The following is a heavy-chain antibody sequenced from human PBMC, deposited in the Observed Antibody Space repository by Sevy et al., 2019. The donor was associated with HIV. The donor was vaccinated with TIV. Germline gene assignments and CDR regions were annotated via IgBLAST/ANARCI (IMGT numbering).Heavy chain of an antibody. CDR3: ARDVVTRYFDL. CDR2: ISSSSSYI. Sequence: GGSLRLSCAASGFTFSSYSMNWVRQAPGKGLEWVSSISSSSSYIYYADSVKGRFTISRDNAKNSLYLQMNSLRAEDTTVYYCARDVVTRYFDLWGRGTLVTVSS. CDR1: GFTFSSYS. D-gene: IGHD3-22*01. J-gene: IGHJ2*01. V-gene: IGHV3-21*01.